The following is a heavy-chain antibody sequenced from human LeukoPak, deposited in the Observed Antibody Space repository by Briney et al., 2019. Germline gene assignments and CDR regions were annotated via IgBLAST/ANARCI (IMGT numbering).Heavy chain of an antibody. CDR2: IYYSGST. V-gene: IGHV4-59*01. Sequence: LETLSLTCTVSGGSISNYYWNWIRQPPGKGLEWIGYIYYSGSTNSNPSLKSRVTISVDTSKNQFSLKLSSVTAADTAVYYCARAGQFISARPISFDYWGQGTLVTVSS. J-gene: IGHJ4*02. CDR1: GGSISNYY. CDR3: ARAGQFISARPISFDY. D-gene: IGHD6-6*01.